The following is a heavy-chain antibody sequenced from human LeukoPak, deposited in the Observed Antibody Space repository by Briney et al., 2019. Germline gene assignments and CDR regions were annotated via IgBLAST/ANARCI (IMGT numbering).Heavy chain of an antibody. D-gene: IGHD4-11*01. Sequence: SETLSLTCTASGGSTSSYYWSWFRQPPGKGLEGMGYIYYSGSTNYNPSLKSRVTISVDTSKNQFSLKLSSVTAADTAVYYCARGPYDYTSKDYYYMDVWGKGTTVTVSS. CDR2: IYYSGST. CDR1: GGSTSSYY. CDR3: ARGPYDYTSKDYYYMDV. J-gene: IGHJ6*03. V-gene: IGHV4-59*08.